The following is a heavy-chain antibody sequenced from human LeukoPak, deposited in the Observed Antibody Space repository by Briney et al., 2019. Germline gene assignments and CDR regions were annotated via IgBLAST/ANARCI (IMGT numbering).Heavy chain of an antibody. V-gene: IGHV3-53*01. CDR3: ARGVETLAANTLAY. CDR1: GFTVITND. Sequence: GGSLRLSCAASGFTVITNDMTWVRQAPGKGLEWVSVLYSDGNTKYADSVQGRFTISRDNSKNTLYLEMNSLSPDDTAVYYCARGVETLAANTLAYWGQGTLVTVSS. CDR2: LYSDGNT. J-gene: IGHJ4*02. D-gene: IGHD3-16*01.